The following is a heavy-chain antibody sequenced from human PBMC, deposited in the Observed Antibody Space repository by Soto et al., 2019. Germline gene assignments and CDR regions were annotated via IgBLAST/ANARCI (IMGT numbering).Heavy chain of an antibody. Sequence: PSETLSLTCTVSGGSISSSSYYWGWIRQPPGKGLEWIGSIYYSGSTYYNPSLKSRVTISVDTSKNQFSLKLSSVTAADTAVYYCARGSDILTGLEGGYFDYWGQGTLVTVSS. D-gene: IGHD3-9*01. CDR3: ARGSDILTGLEGGYFDY. V-gene: IGHV4-39*01. J-gene: IGHJ4*02. CDR1: GGSISSSSYY. CDR2: IYYSGST.